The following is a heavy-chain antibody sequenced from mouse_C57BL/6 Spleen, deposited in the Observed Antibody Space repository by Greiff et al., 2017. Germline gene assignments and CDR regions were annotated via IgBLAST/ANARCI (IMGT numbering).Heavy chain of an antibody. CDR1: GYTFTDYE. J-gene: IGHJ2*01. V-gene: IGHV1-15*01. Sequence: QVQLQQSGAELVRPGASVTLTCKASGYTFTDYEMHWVKQTPVHGLEWIGAIDPESGGTAYNQKFMGKAILTADNSSSTAYMKIRSLTSEDSAVYYCTRRGDWGKGTTLTVSS. CDR2: IDPESGGT. CDR3: TRRGD.